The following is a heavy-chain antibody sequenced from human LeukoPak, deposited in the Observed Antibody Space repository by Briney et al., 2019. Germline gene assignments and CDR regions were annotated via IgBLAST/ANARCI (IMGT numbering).Heavy chain of an antibody. CDR1: GGSISSYY. J-gene: IGHJ5*02. CDR2: IYYRGST. D-gene: IGHD3-10*01. V-gene: IGHV4-59*08. Sequence: SETLSLTCTVSGGSISSYYWSWIRQPPGKGLEWIGYIYYRGSTNYNPSLKSRVTISVDTSKNQFSLKLSSVTAADTAVYYCARHTITMVRGVIMDWFDPWGQGTLVTVSS. CDR3: ARHTITMVRGVIMDWFDP.